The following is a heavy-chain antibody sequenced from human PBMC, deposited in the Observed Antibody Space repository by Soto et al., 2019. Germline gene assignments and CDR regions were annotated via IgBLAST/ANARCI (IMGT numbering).Heavy chain of an antibody. V-gene: IGHV4-30-4*01. CDR3: ARDKSRGSIMVYAPWGWFDP. Sequence: PSETLSLTCTVSGGSISSGDYYWSWIRQPPGKGLEWIGYIYYSGSTYYNPSLKSRVTISVDTSKNQFSLKLSSVTAADTAVYYCARDKSRGSIMVYAPWGWFDPWGQGTLVT. J-gene: IGHJ5*02. D-gene: IGHD2-8*01. CDR2: IYYSGST. CDR1: GGSISSGDYY.